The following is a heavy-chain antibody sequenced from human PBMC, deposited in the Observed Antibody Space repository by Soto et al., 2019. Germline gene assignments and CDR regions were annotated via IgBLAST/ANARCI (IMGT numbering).Heavy chain of an antibody. Sequence: QVQLVQSGAEVKKPGSSVKVSCKASGGTFSSYTISWVRQAPGQGLEWMGRIIPILGIANYAQKFQGRVTITADKSTSTASMGLRSLRSEDTAVYYCARVSSGATFSFDYWGQGTLVTVSS. V-gene: IGHV1-69*02. CDR3: ARVSSGATFSFDY. J-gene: IGHJ4*02. CDR2: IIPILGIA. CDR1: GGTFSSYT. D-gene: IGHD5-12*01.